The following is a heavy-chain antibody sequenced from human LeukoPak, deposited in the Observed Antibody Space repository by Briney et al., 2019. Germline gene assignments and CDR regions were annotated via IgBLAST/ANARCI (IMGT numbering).Heavy chain of an antibody. Sequence: AGGSLRLSCAASGFTFSNFWMSWVRQAPGKGLEWVSSISSSSSYIYYADSVKGRFTISRDNAKNSLYLQMNSLRAEDTAVYYCARTGGGGYCSGGSCRHFDYWGQGTLVTVSS. CDR3: ARTGGGGYCSGGSCRHFDY. J-gene: IGHJ4*02. CDR1: GFTFSNFW. CDR2: ISSSSSYI. D-gene: IGHD2-15*01. V-gene: IGHV3-21*01.